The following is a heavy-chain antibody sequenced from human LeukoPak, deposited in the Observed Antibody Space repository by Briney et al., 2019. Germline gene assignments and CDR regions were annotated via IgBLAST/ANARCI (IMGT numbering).Heavy chain of an antibody. J-gene: IGHJ4*02. V-gene: IGHV1-46*01. CDR3: ARVSQYYATGSPVGDY. CDR2: INPSGGST. Sequence: ASVKVFCKASGYTFTSYYMHWVRQAPGQGLEWMGIINPSGGSTSYAQKFQGRITMTRDTSTSTVYMELSSLRSEDTAVYYCARVSQYYATGSPVGDYWGQGTLVTVSS. CDR1: GYTFTSYY. D-gene: IGHD3-10*01.